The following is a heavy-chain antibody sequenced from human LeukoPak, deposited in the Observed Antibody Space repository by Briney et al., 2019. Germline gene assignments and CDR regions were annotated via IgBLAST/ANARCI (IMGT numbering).Heavy chain of an antibody. D-gene: IGHD1-26*01. CDR3: TTSTLFSGSYPDDY. CDR2: IKSKAHGGTT. CDR1: GFTFNNAW. J-gene: IGHJ4*02. V-gene: IGHV3-15*01. Sequence: PGGSLRLSCAASGFTFNNAWMSWVRQAPGKGLEWIGRIKSKAHGGTTDYAAPVKGRFTISRDDSKNTLYLQMNSLKTEDTAVYYCTTSTLFSGSYPDDYWGQGTLVTVSS.